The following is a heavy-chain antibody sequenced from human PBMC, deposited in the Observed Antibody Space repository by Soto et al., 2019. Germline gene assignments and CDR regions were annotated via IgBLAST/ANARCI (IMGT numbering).Heavy chain of an antibody. CDR2: IDASGNT. D-gene: IGHD3-9*01. J-gene: IGHJ6*02. CDR1: VDTITSYN. CDR3: ARYSNDWFQTEGMDV. Sequence: PSETLSLPCTASVDTITSYNWSWSRQPAGKGLEWIWRIDASGNTNYNPSFNSSVTMSINTSKKQFSLKLTSVTAADTAIYYCARYSNDWFQTEGMDVWGQGTTVTVSS. V-gene: IGHV4-4*07.